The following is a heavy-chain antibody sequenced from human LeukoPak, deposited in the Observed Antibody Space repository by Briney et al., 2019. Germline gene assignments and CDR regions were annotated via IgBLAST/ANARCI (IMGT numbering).Heavy chain of an antibody. CDR3: ARATVPDVRAEYFQH. V-gene: IGHV3-23*01. CDR1: GFTFSSYA. Sequence: GASLRLSCAASGFTFSSYAMSWVRQAPGKGLEWVSAISGSGGSTYYADSVKGRFTISRDNSKNTLYLQMNSLRAEDTAVYYCARATVPDVRAEYFQHWGQGTMVTVSS. CDR2: ISGSGGST. D-gene: IGHD2-2*01. J-gene: IGHJ1*01.